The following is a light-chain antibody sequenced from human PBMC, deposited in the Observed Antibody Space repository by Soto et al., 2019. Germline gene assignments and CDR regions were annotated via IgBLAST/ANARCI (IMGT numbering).Light chain of an antibody. CDR3: QHYSTFSPT. V-gene: IGKV1-5*01. Sequence: IQMTQTPSTLSASVGDRVTITCRASQSVSRWLAWYQQTPGKAPKLLIYDVSNLQFGIPSRFSGSGSETEFPLIISGLQPDDFATYCCQHYSTFSPTFGQGTKLDI. J-gene: IGKJ2*01. CDR2: DVS. CDR1: QSVSRW.